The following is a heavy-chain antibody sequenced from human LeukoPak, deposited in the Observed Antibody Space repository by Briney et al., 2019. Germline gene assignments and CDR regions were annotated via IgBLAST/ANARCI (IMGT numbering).Heavy chain of an antibody. J-gene: IGHJ3*02. Sequence: SETLSLTCTVSGGSISSSSYYWGWIRQPPGKGLEWIGSIYYSGSTYYNPSLKSRVTISVDTSKNQFSLKLSSVTAADTAVYYCARELRGCSGGSCYSHAFDIWGQGTMVTVSS. V-gene: IGHV4-39*02. CDR3: ARELRGCSGGSCYSHAFDI. D-gene: IGHD2-15*01. CDR1: GGSISSSSYY. CDR2: IYYSGST.